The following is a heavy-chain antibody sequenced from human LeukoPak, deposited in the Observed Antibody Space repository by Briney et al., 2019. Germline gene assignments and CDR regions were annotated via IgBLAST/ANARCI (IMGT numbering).Heavy chain of an antibody. D-gene: IGHD3-22*01. Sequence: GGSLRLSCAASGITFSSYAMSWVRQAPGKGLEWVSVISGTGSSTYYADSVKGRFTISRDNSKNTLYLQMNSLRAEDTAVYYCASSDYYYTSLDHWGQGTLVTVSS. J-gene: IGHJ4*02. CDR1: GITFSSYA. V-gene: IGHV3-23*01. CDR2: ISGTGSST. CDR3: ASSDYYYTSLDH.